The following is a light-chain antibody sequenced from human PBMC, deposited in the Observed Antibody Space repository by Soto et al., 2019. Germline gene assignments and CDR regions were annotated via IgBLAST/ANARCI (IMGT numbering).Light chain of an antibody. Sequence: EIVMTQSPATLSVSPGESATLSCRASQSIASNLAWYQQKPGQAPRLLIHSASARATGIPPRFSGSGSGTEFTLTISSLQSEDFAVYYCQQHNHWPSFGQGTNLEIK. CDR2: SAS. CDR3: QQHNHWPS. CDR1: QSIASN. J-gene: IGKJ2*01. V-gene: IGKV3-15*01.